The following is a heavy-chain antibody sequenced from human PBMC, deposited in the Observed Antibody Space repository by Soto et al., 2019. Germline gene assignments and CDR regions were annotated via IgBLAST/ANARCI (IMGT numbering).Heavy chain of an antibody. D-gene: IGHD3-10*01. J-gene: IGHJ4*02. CDR1: GFTFNNYA. CDR2: ISSGGDTT. V-gene: IGHV3-23*01. CDR3: AEGRGGSGSLTPRVDF. Sequence: EVQLLESGGGLVQPGGSLRLSCAASGFTFNNYAMTWVRQAPGKGLEWVSAISSGGDTTSYADSVKGRFTVSRDGSKNTLYLQMSSLRAEDTALYYCAEGRGGSGSLTPRVDFWGQGTLVTVSS.